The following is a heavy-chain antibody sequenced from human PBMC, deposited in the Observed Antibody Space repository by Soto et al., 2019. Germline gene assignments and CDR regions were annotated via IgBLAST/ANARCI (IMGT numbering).Heavy chain of an antibody. V-gene: IGHV3-7*03. J-gene: IGHJ6*02. CDR3: ARVGGYSYGYYYYYGMDV. D-gene: IGHD5-18*01. CDR1: GFTFSSYW. CDR2: IKQDGSEK. Sequence: LRLSCAASGFTFSSYWMSWVRQAPGKGLEWVANIKQDGSEKYYVDSVKGRFTISRDNAKNSLYLQMNSLRAEDTAVYYCARVGGYSYGYYYYYGMDVWGQGTTVTVSS.